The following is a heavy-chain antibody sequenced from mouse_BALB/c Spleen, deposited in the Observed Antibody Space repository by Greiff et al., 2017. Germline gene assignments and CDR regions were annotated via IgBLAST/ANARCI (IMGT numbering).Heavy chain of an antibody. Sequence: VQLKQSGPELMKPGASVKISCKASGYSFTSYYMHWVKQSHGKSLEWIGYIDPFNGGTSYNQKFKGKATLTVDKSSSTAYMHLSSLTSEDSAVYYCARPAHYYGSSPYAMDYWGQGTSVTVSS. D-gene: IGHD1-1*01. CDR3: ARPAHYYGSSPYAMDY. J-gene: IGHJ4*01. V-gene: IGHV1S135*01. CDR2: IDPFNGGT. CDR1: GYSFTSYY.